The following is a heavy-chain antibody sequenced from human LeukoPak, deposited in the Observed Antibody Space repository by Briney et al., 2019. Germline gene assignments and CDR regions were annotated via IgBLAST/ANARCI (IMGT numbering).Heavy chain of an antibody. D-gene: IGHD6-19*01. Sequence: GGSLRLSCAASEFTISSYWMSWVRQAPGKGLEWVANINRGGSEKFYVDSVKGRFTISRDNAKNSLYLQMNSLRAEDTAVYYCARAGYDSGYDYWGQGTLVSVSS. CDR3: ARAGYDSGYDY. J-gene: IGHJ4*02. V-gene: IGHV3-7*01. CDR2: INRGGSEK. CDR1: EFTISSYW.